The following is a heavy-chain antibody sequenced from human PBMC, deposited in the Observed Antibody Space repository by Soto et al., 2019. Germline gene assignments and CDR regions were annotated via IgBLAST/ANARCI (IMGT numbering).Heavy chain of an antibody. CDR2: ISAYNGNT. J-gene: IGHJ5*02. CDR1: GYTFTSYG. Sequence: ASVKVSCKASGYTFTSYGISWVRQAPGQGLEWMGWISAYNGNTNYAQKLQGRVTMTTDTSTSTAYMELRSLRSDDTAVYYCARGSGGDIVVVVATTNSPYNWFDPWGQGTLVTSPQ. D-gene: IGHD2-15*01. V-gene: IGHV1-18*01. CDR3: ARGSGGDIVVVVATTNSPYNWFDP.